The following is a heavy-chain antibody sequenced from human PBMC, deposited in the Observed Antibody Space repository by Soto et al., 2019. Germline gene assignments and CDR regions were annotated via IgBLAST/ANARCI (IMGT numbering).Heavy chain of an antibody. CDR2: TYYRSKWYN. CDR3: ARDQSEFIAAPPGVRAILLYYGMDV. Sequence: PSQTLSLTCAISGDSVSSNSAAWNWIRQSPSRGLEWLGRTYYRSKWYNDYAVSVKSRITINPDTSKNPFSLQLNSVTPEDTAVYYCARDQSEFIAAPPGVRAILLYYGMDVWGQGTTVTVSS. J-gene: IGHJ6*02. CDR1: GDSVSSNSAA. D-gene: IGHD6-6*01. V-gene: IGHV6-1*01.